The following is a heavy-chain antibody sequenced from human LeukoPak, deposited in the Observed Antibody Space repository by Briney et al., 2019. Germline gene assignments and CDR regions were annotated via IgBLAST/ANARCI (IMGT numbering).Heavy chain of an antibody. CDR2: MNPNSGNT. CDR3: ARDAVEQWLVAYFDY. J-gene: IGHJ4*02. CDR1: GYTFTSYD. D-gene: IGHD6-19*01. Sequence: GASVKVSCKASGYTFTSYDINWVRQATGQGLEWMGWMNPNSGNTDYAQKLQGRVTMTTDTSTSTAYMELRSLRSDDTAVYYCARDAVEQWLVAYFDYWGLGTLVTVSS. V-gene: IGHV1-8*01.